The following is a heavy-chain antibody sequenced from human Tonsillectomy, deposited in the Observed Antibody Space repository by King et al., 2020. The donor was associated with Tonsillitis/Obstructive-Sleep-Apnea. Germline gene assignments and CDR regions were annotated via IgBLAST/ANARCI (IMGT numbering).Heavy chain of an antibody. D-gene: IGHD3-10*01. Sequence: TLKESGPTLVKPTQTLTLTCTFSGFSLSTGGVGVGWIRQPPGKALEWLALIYWDDYKSYSPSLKSRLTITKDTYKNQVVLTMTNMDPVDTATYYCARGSYDSDAFDIWGQGTMVTVSS. CDR2: IYWDDYK. CDR1: GFSLSTGGVG. J-gene: IGHJ3*02. V-gene: IGHV2-5*02. CDR3: ARGSYDSDAFDI.